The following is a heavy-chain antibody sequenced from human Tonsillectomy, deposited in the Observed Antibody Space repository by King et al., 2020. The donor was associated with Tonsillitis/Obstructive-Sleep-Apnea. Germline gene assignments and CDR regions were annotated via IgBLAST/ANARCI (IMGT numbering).Heavy chain of an antibody. D-gene: IGHD2-2*01. V-gene: IGHV3-23*04. J-gene: IGHJ4*02. CDR1: GFTFSNYA. CDR2: ISGSGGTT. Sequence: VQLVESGGGLVQPGGSLRLSCVGSGFTFSNYAMTWVRQAPGKGLDWVSAISGSGGTTYYADSGRFTISRDNSKNTLYLQMNSLRAEDSALYFCAKGFCXTXXXXXXYXGQGTLVTVSS. CDR3: AKGFCXTXXXXXXY.